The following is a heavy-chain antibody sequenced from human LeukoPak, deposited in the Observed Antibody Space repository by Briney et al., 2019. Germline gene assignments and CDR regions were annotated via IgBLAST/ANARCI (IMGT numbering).Heavy chain of an antibody. D-gene: IGHD1-26*01. V-gene: IGHV1-2*06. Sequence: ASVKVSCKASGYTFTGYCMHWVRQAPGQGLEWMGRINPNSGGTNYAQKFQGRVTMTRDTSISTAYMELSRLRSDDTAVYYCARGLMEHITLGARFDYWGQGTLVTVSS. CDR1: GYTFTGYC. CDR2: INPNSGGT. J-gene: IGHJ4*02. CDR3: ARGLMEHITLGARFDY.